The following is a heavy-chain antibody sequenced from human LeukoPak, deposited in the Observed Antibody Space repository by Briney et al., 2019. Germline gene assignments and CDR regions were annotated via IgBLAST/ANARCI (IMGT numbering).Heavy chain of an antibody. CDR3: ARAAPSYYDILTPHPFDY. D-gene: IGHD3-9*01. Sequence: GGSLRLSCAASGFTFSSYSMNWVRQAPGKGLEWVSSISSSSSSYIYYADSVKGRFTISRDNAKNSLYLQMNSLRAEDTAVYYCARAAPSYYDILTPHPFDYWGQGTLVTVSS. J-gene: IGHJ4*02. CDR2: ISSSSSSYI. V-gene: IGHV3-21*01. CDR1: GFTFSSYS.